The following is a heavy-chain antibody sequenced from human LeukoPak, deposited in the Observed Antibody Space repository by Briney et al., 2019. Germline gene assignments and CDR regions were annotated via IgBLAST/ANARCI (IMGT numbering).Heavy chain of an antibody. CDR1: GGSISSYY. V-gene: IGHV4-59*08. J-gene: IGHJ4*02. D-gene: IGHD3-10*01. Sequence: PSETLSLTCTVSGGSISSYYWSWIRQPPGKGLGWIGYIYYSGSTNYNPSLKSRVTISVDTSKNQFSLKLSSVTAADTAVYYCARHSALWFGESSFDYWGQGTLVTVSS. CDR3: ARHSALWFGESSFDY. CDR2: IYYSGST.